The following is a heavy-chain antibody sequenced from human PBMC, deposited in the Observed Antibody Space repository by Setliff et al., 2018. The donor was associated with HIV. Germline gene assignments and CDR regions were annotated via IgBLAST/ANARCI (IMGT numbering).Heavy chain of an antibody. D-gene: IGHD2-21*01. CDR2: IIPIFRTP. V-gene: IGHV1-69*13. CDR1: GGTFSSYT. CDR3: ATLTFCAGDCYSTGAFDI. Sequence: SVKVSCKASGGTFSSYTISWVRQAPGQGLERMGGIIPIFRTPKYAQKFQDRVTISADESTSTAYMELSSLRSEDRAMYYCATLTFCAGDCYSTGAFDIWGQGTMVTVSS. J-gene: IGHJ3*02.